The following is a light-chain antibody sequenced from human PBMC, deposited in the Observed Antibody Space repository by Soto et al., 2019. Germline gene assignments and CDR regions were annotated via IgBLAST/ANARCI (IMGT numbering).Light chain of an antibody. CDR3: SSYADSNSDV. Sequence: QSALTQPPSASGSPGQSVTISCTGTSSDVGGYNYVYWYQQHPGKAPKLMIYEVTKRPSGVPDRFSGSKSGNTASLTVSGLQAEDEADYYCSSYADSNSDVFGTGTKLTVL. J-gene: IGLJ1*01. V-gene: IGLV2-8*01. CDR2: EVT. CDR1: SSDVGGYNY.